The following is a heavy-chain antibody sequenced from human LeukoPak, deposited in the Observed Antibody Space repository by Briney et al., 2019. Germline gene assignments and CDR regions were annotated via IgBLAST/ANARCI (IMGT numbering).Heavy chain of an antibody. Sequence: GGSLRLSCAASGFTFSNYVMNWVRQAPGKGLEWVSGISGSGDSTYYADFVKGRFTISRDNSKNTLYLQMNSLRVEDTAAYYCAKVRAPSGWFNSDYWGQGTLVTVSS. V-gene: IGHV3-23*01. D-gene: IGHD6-19*01. J-gene: IGHJ4*02. CDR2: ISGSGDST. CDR1: GFTFSNYV. CDR3: AKVRAPSGWFNSDY.